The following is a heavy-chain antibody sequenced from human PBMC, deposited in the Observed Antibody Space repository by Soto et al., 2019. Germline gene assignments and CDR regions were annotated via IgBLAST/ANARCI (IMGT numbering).Heavy chain of an antibody. Sequence: QITLKESGPTQVKPTQTLTLTCTFSGFSLSTSGVGVGWIRQPPGKALEWLALIYWDDDKRYSPSLRSRLTISKDTSKNQVVLTMTNMDPVDTATYYCIQSRCGGDCLQSYASHYYYGMDVWGQGTTVTVSS. CDR2: IYWDDDK. V-gene: IGHV2-5*02. CDR3: IQSRCGGDCLQSYASHYYYGMDV. J-gene: IGHJ6*02. D-gene: IGHD2-21*02. CDR1: GFSLSTSGVG.